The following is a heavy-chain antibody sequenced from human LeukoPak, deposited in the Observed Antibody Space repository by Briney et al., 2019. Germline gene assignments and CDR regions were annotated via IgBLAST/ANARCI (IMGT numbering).Heavy chain of an antibody. V-gene: IGHV4-30-4*01. CDR1: GGSISSGDFY. CDR3: ARDRSTVDYYGLDV. D-gene: IGHD4-23*01. J-gene: IGHJ6*02. Sequence: SQTLSLTCTVSGGSISSGDFYWSWIRQPPEKGLEYIGYIYYSGITFYNPSLRSRITISIDTSKNQFSLKLSSVTVADTAVYYCARDRSTVDYYGLDVWGQGTTVIVSS. CDR2: IYYSGIT.